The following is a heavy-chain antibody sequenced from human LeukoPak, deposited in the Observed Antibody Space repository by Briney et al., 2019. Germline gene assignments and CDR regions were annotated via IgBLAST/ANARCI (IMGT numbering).Heavy chain of an antibody. V-gene: IGHV3-7*05. D-gene: IGHD6-19*01. Sequence: GGSLRLSCAASGFTFSNYWMSWVRQAPGKGLEWVSNINQGGSEKYYLNSVKGRFTISRDNAKNSLYLQINSLRTDDTAIYYCVRDGSGYDYWGQGTLVTVSS. J-gene: IGHJ4*02. CDR1: GFTFSNYW. CDR3: VRDGSGYDY. CDR2: INQGGSEK.